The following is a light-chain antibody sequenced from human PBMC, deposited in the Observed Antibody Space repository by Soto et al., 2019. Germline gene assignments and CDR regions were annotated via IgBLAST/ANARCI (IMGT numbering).Light chain of an antibody. CDR2: GVS. CDR3: QQYGSSPLYT. Sequence: EIVLTQSPGTLSLSPGERASLSCRASQSVSSSSLAWYQQKPGQAPRLLTYGVSSRATGIPDRFSGSGSGTDFTLTISRLEPEDFAVYYCQQYGSSPLYTFGQGTKLEIK. CDR1: QSVSSSS. J-gene: IGKJ2*01. V-gene: IGKV3-20*01.